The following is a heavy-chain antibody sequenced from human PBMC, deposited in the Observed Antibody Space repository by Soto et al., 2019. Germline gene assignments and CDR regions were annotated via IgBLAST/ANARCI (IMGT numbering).Heavy chain of an antibody. CDR1: GFTFSSYA. D-gene: IGHD3-3*01. CDR3: AKDAESGYLVLNYYYMDV. J-gene: IGHJ6*03. Sequence: GGSLRLSCAASGFTFSSYAMSWVRQAPGKGLEWVSAISGSGGSTYYADSVKGRFTISRDNSKNTLYLQMNSLRAEDTAVYYCAKDAESGYLVLNYYYMDVWGKGTTVTVSS. V-gene: IGHV3-23*01. CDR2: ISGSGGST.